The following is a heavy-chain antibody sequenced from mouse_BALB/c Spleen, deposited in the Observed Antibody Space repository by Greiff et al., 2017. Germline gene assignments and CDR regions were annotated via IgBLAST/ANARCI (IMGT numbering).Heavy chain of an antibody. CDR3: ARHGSYAMDY. CDR2: ISSGGGST. CDR1: GIAFSSYD. J-gene: IGHJ4*01. V-gene: IGHV5-12-1*01. Sequence: EVQGVESGGGLVKPGGSLKLSCAASGIAFSSYDMSWVRQTPEKRLEWVAYISSGGGSTYYPDTVKGRFTISRDNAKNTLYLQMSSLKSEDTAMYYCARHGSYAMDYWGQGTSVTVSS.